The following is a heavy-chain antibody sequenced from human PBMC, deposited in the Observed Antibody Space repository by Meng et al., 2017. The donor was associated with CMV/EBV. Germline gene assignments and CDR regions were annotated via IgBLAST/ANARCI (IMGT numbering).Heavy chain of an antibody. CDR3: ARDGGYHFSPTTNNGMDV. D-gene: IGHD3-3*01. J-gene: IGHJ6*02. V-gene: IGHV3-48*03. CDR2: ISSSGSTI. CDR1: GFTFSSYE. Sequence: GESRKISCAASGFTFSSYEMNWVRQAPGKGLEWVSYISSSGSTIYYADSVKGRFTISRDNAKNSLYLQMNSLRAEDTAVYYCARDGGYHFSPTTNNGMDVWGQGTTVTVSS.